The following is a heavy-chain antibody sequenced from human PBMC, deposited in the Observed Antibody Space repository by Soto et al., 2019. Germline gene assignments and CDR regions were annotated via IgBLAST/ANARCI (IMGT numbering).Heavy chain of an antibody. D-gene: IGHD3-22*01. Sequence: VSGNCIDSGGPLSIENYYWSWIRQHPGKGLEWIGYIFYSGSTYYNPSLQSRVTISVDTSKNQFSLKLSSVTAADTAVYYCARAVMDFYDSSGYSAHYYGMDVWGQGTTVTVSS. CDR2: IFYSGST. J-gene: IGHJ6*02. V-gene: IGHV4-31*02. CDR3: ARAVMDFYDSSGYSAHYYGMDV. CDR1: GGPLSIENYY.